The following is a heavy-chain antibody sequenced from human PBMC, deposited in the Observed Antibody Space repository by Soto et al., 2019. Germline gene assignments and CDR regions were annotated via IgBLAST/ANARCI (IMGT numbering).Heavy chain of an antibody. D-gene: IGHD1-1*01. CDR1: GYTFTSYG. CDR2: TSAYNGNT. CDR3: AKSVYNWNDGFFDY. J-gene: IGHJ4*02. Sequence: ASVKVSCKASGYTFTSYGISWVRQAPGQGLEWMGWTSAYNGNTNYAQKLQGRVTMTTDTSTSTAYMELRSLRSDDTAVYYCAKSVYNWNDGFFDYWRQGTLVTVSS. V-gene: IGHV1-18*01.